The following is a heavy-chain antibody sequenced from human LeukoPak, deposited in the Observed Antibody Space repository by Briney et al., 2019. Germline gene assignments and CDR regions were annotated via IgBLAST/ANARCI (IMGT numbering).Heavy chain of an antibody. Sequence: GASVKVSCKASGYTFTSYYMHWVRQAPGQGLEWMGIINPSGGSTSYAQKFQGRVTMTRDMSTSTVYMELSSLRSEDTAVYYCARDLFSVHDTVAGYSSGWDAFEIWGQGTMVSVSS. V-gene: IGHV1-46*01. CDR1: GYTFTSYY. CDR3: ARDLFSVHDTVAGYSSGWDAFEI. D-gene: IGHD6-19*01. J-gene: IGHJ3*02. CDR2: INPSGGST.